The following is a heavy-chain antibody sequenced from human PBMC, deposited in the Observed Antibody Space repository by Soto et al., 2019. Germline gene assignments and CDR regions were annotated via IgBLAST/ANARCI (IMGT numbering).Heavy chain of an antibody. CDR2: ISRSSSYI. CDR1: GFTFSNYS. CDR3: ARDSPYPARGYRLLEMATGSLDY. D-gene: IGHD5-12*01. V-gene: IGHV3-21*01. Sequence: EVQLVESGGGLVKPGGSLRLSCTASGFTFSNYSMDWVRQAPGKGLEWVSSISRSSSYINYADSVKGRFTISRDNAKNSLYLQMNSLRAEDTAVYFCARDSPYPARGYRLLEMATGSLDYWGQGSLVTVSS. J-gene: IGHJ4*02.